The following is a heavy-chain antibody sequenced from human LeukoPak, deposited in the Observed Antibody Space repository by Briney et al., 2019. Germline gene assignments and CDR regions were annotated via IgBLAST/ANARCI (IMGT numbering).Heavy chain of an antibody. CDR2: ISGSGGST. CDR1: GFTFSSYA. CDR3: AKDPSYGDYVPLGFDP. J-gene: IGHJ5*02. V-gene: IGHV3-23*01. Sequence: QPGGSLRLSCAASGFTFSSYAMSWVRQAPGKGLAWVSAISGSGGSTYYADSVKGRFTISRDNSKNTLYLQMNSLRAEDTAVYYCAKDPSYGDYVPLGFDPWGQGTLVTVSS. D-gene: IGHD4-17*01.